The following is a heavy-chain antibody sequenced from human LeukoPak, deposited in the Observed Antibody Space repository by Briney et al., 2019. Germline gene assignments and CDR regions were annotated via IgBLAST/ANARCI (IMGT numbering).Heavy chain of an antibody. CDR2: IYYSGST. D-gene: IGHD2-15*01. V-gene: IGHV4-59*01. Sequence: SETLSLTCTVSGGSISSYYWSWIRQPPGKGLEWIGYIYYSGSTNYNPSLKSRVTISVDTSKNQFSLKLSSVTAADTAVYYCARGYCSGGSCSLPDYWGQGTLVTASS. J-gene: IGHJ4*02. CDR1: GGSISSYY. CDR3: ARGYCSGGSCSLPDY.